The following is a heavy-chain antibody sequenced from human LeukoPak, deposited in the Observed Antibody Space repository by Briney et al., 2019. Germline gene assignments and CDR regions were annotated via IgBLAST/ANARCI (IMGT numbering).Heavy chain of an antibody. CDR2: TFYRSKWYN. CDR1: GDSVSSNSGV. J-gene: IGHJ4*02. Sequence: SQTLSLTCAISGDSVSSNSGVWTWIRQSPTRGFEWLGRTFYRSKWYNHYAVSVKSRITINPDTSKNQFSLQLNSVTPEDTAVYYCAREAAAGWVDYWGQGTLVTVSS. CDR3: AREAAAGWVDY. D-gene: IGHD6-13*01. V-gene: IGHV6-1*01.